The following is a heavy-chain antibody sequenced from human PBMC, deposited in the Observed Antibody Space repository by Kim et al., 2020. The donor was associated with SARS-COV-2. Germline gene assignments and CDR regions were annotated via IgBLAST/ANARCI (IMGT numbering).Heavy chain of an antibody. D-gene: IGHD3-22*01. J-gene: IGHJ1*01. CDR3: ARETPPMKRSELAEYFQH. V-gene: IGHV4-30-4*01. Sequence: SETLSLTCTVSGGSISSGDYYWSWIRQPPGKGLEWIGYIYYSGSTYYNPSLKSRVTIAVDTSKNQFSLKLSSVTAADTAVYYCARETPPMKRSELAEYFQHWGQSTLVTVSS. CDR1: GGSISSGDYY. CDR2: IYYSGST.